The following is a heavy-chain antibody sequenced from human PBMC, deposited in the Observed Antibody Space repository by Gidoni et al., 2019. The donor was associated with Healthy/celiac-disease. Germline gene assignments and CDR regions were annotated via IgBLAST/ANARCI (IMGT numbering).Heavy chain of an antibody. CDR1: GGFISSSY. D-gene: IGHD2-15*01. Sequence: QLPVSCPVLVKPSATLFTHCTVSGGFISSSYCSWIRQPPGKGLEWIGYIYYSGSTNYNPSHKSRVTISVDTSKDQFSLKLSSVTAADTAVYYCAREPNIYCSGGSCYSYFDYWGQGTLVTVSS. J-gene: IGHJ4*02. CDR2: IYYSGST. V-gene: IGHV4-59*01. CDR3: AREPNIYCSGGSCYSYFDY.